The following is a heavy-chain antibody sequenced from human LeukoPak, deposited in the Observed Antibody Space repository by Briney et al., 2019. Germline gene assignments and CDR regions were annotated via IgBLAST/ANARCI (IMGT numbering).Heavy chain of an antibody. CDR3: AKDQRRGYSYGFDY. CDR1: GFTFSGFG. CDR2: ISPDGSNK. V-gene: IGHV3-30*18. J-gene: IGHJ4*02. D-gene: IGHD5-18*01. Sequence: PGGSLRLSCAASGFTFSGFGIYWVRQAPGKGLEWVAVISPDGSNKYYADSVKGRFTISRDNSKNTLYLQMNSLRADDTAVYYCAKDQRRGYSYGFDYWGQGTLVTVSS.